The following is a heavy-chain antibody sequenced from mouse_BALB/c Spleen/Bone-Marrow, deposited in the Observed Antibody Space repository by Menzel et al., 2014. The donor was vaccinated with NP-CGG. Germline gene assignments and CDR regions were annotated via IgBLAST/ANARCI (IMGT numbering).Heavy chain of an antibody. Sequence: VQLQQSGAELVKPGASVKLSCTASGFNIKDTYMHWVKQRPEQGLEWIGRIDPANGNTKYDPKFQGKATITTDTSSNTAYQQLRSLTSEDTAVYYCARYDYRYSWFAYWGQGTLVTVSA. V-gene: IGHV14-3*02. CDR1: GFNIKDTY. J-gene: IGHJ3*01. D-gene: IGHD2-14*01. CDR3: ARYDYRYSWFAY. CDR2: IDPANGNT.